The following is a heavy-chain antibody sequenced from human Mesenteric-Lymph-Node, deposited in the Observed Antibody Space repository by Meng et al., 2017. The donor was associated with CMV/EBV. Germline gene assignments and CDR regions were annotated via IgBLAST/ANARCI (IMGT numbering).Heavy chain of an antibody. CDR1: GYRFATYW. CDR2: IDPSDSET. Sequence: SCKGFGYRFATYWFTWVRQMPGKGLEWMGTIDPSDSETNYSPSFEGHVTISVDKSINEAYLQWSSLKASDTGIYYCARQEYSYGSLDYWGPGTLVTVSS. D-gene: IGHD5-18*01. CDR3: ARQEYSYGSLDY. V-gene: IGHV5-10-1*01. J-gene: IGHJ4*02.